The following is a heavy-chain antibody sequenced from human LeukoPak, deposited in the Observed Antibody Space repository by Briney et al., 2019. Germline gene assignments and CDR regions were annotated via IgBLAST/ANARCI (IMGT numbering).Heavy chain of an antibody. V-gene: IGHV1-69*05. CDR1: GGTFSSYA. J-gene: IGHJ3*02. D-gene: IGHD4-11*01. CDR2: IIPIFGTA. Sequence: ASVRVSCKASGGTFSSYAISWVRQAPGQGLEWMGGIIPIFGTANYAQKFQGRVTITTDESTSTAYMELSSLRSEDTAVYYCARGLTDYSTDIWGQGTMVTVSS. CDR3: ARGLTDYSTDI.